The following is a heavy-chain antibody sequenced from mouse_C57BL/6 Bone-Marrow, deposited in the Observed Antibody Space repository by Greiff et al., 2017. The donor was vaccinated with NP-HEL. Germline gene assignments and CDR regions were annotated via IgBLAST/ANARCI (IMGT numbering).Heavy chain of an antibody. J-gene: IGHJ4*01. Sequence: EVHLVKSGGGLVKPGGSLKLSCAASGFTFSDYGMHWVRQAPEKGLEWVAYISSGSSTIYYADTVKGRFTISRDNAKNTLFLQMTSLRSEDTAMYYCARGPTVVSMDYWGQGTSVTVSS. CDR3: ARGPTVVSMDY. CDR1: GFTFSDYG. V-gene: IGHV5-17*01. D-gene: IGHD1-1*01. CDR2: ISSGSSTI.